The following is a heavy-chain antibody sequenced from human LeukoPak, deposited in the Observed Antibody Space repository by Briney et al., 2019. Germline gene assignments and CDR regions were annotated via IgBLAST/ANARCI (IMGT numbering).Heavy chain of an antibody. CDR1: EYTFTDYY. CDR2: IIPNSGGT. CDR3: ARDFPGLKGSGSYPYY. D-gene: IGHD3-10*01. Sequence: ASVKVSCKASEYTFTDYYIHWVRQAPGQGLEWMGWIIPNSGGTNYAQNFQGRVTLTRDTSLSTAYMELSRLRSDDTAIFYCARDFPGLKGSGSYPYYWGQGTLVTVSS. J-gene: IGHJ4*02. V-gene: IGHV1-2*02.